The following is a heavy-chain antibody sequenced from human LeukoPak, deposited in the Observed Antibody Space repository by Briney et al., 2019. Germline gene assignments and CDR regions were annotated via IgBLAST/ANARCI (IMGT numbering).Heavy chain of an antibody. J-gene: IGHJ4*02. Sequence: ASVKVSCKASGYTFTGYYMHWVRQAPGQGLEWMGRINPNSGGTNYAQKFQGRVTMTWDTSISTAYMELSRLRSDDTAVYYCAREYSYGAGQDYWGQGTLATVSS. CDR2: INPNSGGT. D-gene: IGHD5-18*01. CDR3: AREYSYGAGQDY. CDR1: GYTFTGYY. V-gene: IGHV1-2*06.